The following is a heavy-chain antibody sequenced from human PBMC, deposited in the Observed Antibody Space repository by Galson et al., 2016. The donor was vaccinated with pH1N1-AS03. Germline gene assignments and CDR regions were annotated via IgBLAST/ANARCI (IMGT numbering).Heavy chain of an antibody. CDR2: VYPGLSS. CDR1: GDSIRSDTYA. J-gene: IGHJ6*04. Sequence: TLSLTCAVSGDSIRSDTYAWSWIRQPAEKGLEWVGRVYPGLSSNYNPSLKGRVTLSVDTSKNQFSLKLRSVTAADTAVYSCAREGCGARSTTGCYASGLGRRSYMDVWGKGTTVTVSS. CDR3: AREGCGARSTTGCYASGLGRRSYMDV. V-gene: IGHV4-61*02. D-gene: IGHD2-2*01.